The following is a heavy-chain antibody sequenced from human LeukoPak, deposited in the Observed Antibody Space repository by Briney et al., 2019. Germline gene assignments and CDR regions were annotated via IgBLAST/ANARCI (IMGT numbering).Heavy chain of an antibody. D-gene: IGHD5-24*01. J-gene: IGHJ4*02. V-gene: IGHV3-48*01. CDR1: GFTFSSYN. CDR3: ARDPAMATIYGHNDY. CDR2: ISSSSSTI. Sequence: GGSLRLSCVASGFTFSSYNMNWVRQAPGRGLEWVSYISSSSSTIYYADSVKGRFTISRDNAKNSLYLQMNSLRAEDTAVYYCARDPAMATIYGHNDYWGQGTLVTVSS.